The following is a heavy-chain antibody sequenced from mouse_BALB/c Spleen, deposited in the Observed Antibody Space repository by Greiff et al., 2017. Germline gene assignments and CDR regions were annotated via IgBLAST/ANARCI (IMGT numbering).Heavy chain of an antibody. CDR3: ARNYYDYDGAWFAY. CDR2: IWSGGST. D-gene: IGHD2-4*01. V-gene: IGHV2-2*02. Sequence: QVHVKQSGPGLVQPSQSLSITCTVSGFSLTSYGVHWVRQSPGKGLEWLGVIWSGGSTDYNAAFISRLSISKDNSKSQVFFKMNSLQANDTAIYYCARNYYDYDGAWFAYWGQGTLVTVSA. J-gene: IGHJ3*01. CDR1: GFSLTSYG.